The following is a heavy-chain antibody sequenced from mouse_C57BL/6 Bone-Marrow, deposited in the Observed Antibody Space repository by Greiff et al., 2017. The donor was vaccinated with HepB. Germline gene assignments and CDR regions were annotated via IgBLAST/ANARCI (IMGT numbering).Heavy chain of an antibody. J-gene: IGHJ1*03. CDR2: IDPANGNT. V-gene: IGHV14-3*01. D-gene: IGHD1-1*01. Sequence: VQLQQSVAELVRPGASVKLSCTASGFNIKNTYMHWVKQRPEQGLEWIGRIDPANGNTKYAPKFQGKATITADTSSNTAYLQLSSLTSEDTAIYYCALITTVVATDWYVDVWGTGTTVTVSS. CDR3: ALITTVVATDWYVDV. CDR1: GFNIKNTY.